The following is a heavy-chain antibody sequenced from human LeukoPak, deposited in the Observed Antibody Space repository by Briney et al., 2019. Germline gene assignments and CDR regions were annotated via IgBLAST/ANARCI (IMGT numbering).Heavy chain of an antibody. CDR1: GGSISSSSYY. CDR2: IYYSGST. CDR3: ARGSGSYYYFDY. V-gene: IGHV4-39*07. D-gene: IGHD1-26*01. J-gene: IGHJ4*02. Sequence: SETLSLTCTVSGGSISSSSYYWGWIRQPPGKGLEWIGSIYYSGSTYYNPSLKGRVTISVDTSKNQFSLKLSSVTAADTAVYYCARGSGSYYYFDYWGQGTLVTVSS.